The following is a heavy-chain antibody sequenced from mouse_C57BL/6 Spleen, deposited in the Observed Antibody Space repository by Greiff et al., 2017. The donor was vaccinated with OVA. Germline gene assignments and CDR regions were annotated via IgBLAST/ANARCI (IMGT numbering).Heavy chain of an antibody. D-gene: IGHD1-1*01. CDR2: IWGDGST. CDR3: AKGGYGSSFYAMDY. Sequence: VKLMESGPGLVAPSQSLSITCTVSGFSLTSYGVSWVRQPPGKGLEWLGVIWGDGSTNYYSALISRLSISKDNSKSHVFLRLNSLQTDDTATDDCAKGGYGSSFYAMDYWGQGTSVTVSS. V-gene: IGHV2-3*01. J-gene: IGHJ4*01. CDR1: GFSLTSYG.